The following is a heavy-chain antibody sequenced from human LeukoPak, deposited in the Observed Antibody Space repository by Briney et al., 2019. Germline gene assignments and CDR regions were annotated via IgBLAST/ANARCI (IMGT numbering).Heavy chain of an antibody. V-gene: IGHV4-59*08. D-gene: IGHD3-10*01. CDR3: GRHGGVTMVRGVVVDGFDI. Sequence: SGTLSLTCIVSGGSVTSYYWSWIRQPPGKGLEWIGYVFHSGSTNYNPSLKSRVTISVDMTKNQCSLKLSSVTAADTAVYYCGRHGGVTMVRGVVVDGFDIWGQGTMVTVSS. J-gene: IGHJ3*02. CDR1: GGSVTSYY. CDR2: VFHSGST.